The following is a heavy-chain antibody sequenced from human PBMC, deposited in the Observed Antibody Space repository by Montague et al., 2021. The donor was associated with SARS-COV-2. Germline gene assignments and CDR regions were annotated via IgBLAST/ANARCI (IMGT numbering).Heavy chain of an antibody. CDR3: ARGGRQWLVIDPRYYFDY. J-gene: IGHJ4*01. V-gene: IGHV4-34*01. CDR2: INHSGST. D-gene: IGHD6-19*01. Sequence: SETLSLTCAVYGGYFSGYHWSWIRQPPGKGLEWIGEINHSGSTNYNPSLKSRVTISVDTSKNQFSLKLSSVTAADTAVYYCARGGRQWLVIDPRYYFDYWGQGTLVTVSS. CDR1: GGYFSGYH.